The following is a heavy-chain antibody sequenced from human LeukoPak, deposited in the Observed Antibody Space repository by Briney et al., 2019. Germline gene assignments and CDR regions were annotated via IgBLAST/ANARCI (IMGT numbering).Heavy chain of an antibody. Sequence: GESLRLFCAASGLTFSSYSMNWVRQAPGKGLEWISYISSASNTIYYAESVKGRFNIYRDNAKNSVYLQMNRLRAEDTAMYYCARDGWCGDYNWIDPWGQGTLVTVSS. CDR3: ARDGWCGDYNWIDP. CDR2: ISSASNTI. D-gene: IGHD3-10*01. J-gene: IGHJ5*02. V-gene: IGHV3-48*01. CDR1: GLTFSSYS.